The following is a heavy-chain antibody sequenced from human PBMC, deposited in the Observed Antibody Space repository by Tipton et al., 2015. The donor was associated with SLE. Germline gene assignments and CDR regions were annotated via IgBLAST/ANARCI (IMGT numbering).Heavy chain of an antibody. Sequence: LRLSCAASGFTFNRYAMSWVRQAPGKGLEWIGSIYHSGSTYYNPSLKSRVTISVDTSKNQFSLKLSSVTAADTAVYYCARRGSYYYGMDVWGQGTTVTVSS. CDR3: ARRGSYYYGMDV. D-gene: IGHD1-26*01. CDR2: IYHSGST. V-gene: IGHV4-38-2*01. CDR1: GFTFNRYA. J-gene: IGHJ6*02.